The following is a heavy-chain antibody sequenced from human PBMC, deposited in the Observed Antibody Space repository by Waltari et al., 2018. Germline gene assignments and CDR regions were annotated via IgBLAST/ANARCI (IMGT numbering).Heavy chain of an antibody. CDR3: ARDKGGYYDFS. CDR1: GFTFSSYA. Sequence: EVQLLESGGGLVQPGGSLRLSCAASGFTFSSYAMSWVRQAPGKGLEWVSVIYSGGSTYYADSGKGRFTISRDNSKNTLYLQMNSLRAEDTAVYYCARDKGGYYDFSGGQGTLVTVSS. V-gene: IGHV3-23*03. D-gene: IGHD3-3*01. J-gene: IGHJ4*02. CDR2: IYSGGST.